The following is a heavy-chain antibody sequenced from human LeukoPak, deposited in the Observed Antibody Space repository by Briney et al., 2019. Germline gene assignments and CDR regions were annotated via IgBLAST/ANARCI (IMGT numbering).Heavy chain of an antibody. J-gene: IGHJ4*02. CDR2: MNPNSGNT. CDR1: GYTFTSYD. V-gene: IGHV1-8*01. Sequence: ASVKVSCKASGYTFTSYDINWVRQATGQGLEWMGWMNPNSGNTGYAQKFQGRVTMTRNTSISTAYMELSSLRSEDTAVYYCAGRQNYELVPFDYWGQGTLVTVSS. D-gene: IGHD2-8*02. CDR3: AGRQNYELVPFDY.